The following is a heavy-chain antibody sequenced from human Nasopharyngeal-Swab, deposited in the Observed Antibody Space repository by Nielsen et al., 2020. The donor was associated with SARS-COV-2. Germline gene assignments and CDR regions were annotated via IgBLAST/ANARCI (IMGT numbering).Heavy chain of an antibody. J-gene: IGHJ1*01. Sequence: GGSLRLSCAVSGLTVSCTYMSWVRQAPGKGLEWVSVTEIGGTTHYADSVKGRFSISRDSSTNTLYLQMNNVRAEDTAVYYCARDLGGGYCTTTNCPGSWGQGTLVTVSS. CDR1: GLTVSCTY. CDR3: ARDLGGGYCTTTNCPGS. V-gene: IGHV3-53*01. D-gene: IGHD2-2*01. CDR2: TEIGGTT.